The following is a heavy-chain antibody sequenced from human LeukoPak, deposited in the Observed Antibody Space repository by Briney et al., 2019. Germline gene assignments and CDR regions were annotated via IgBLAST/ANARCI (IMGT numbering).Heavy chain of an antibody. J-gene: IGHJ1*01. CDR3: ARVIRGSGSEYFQH. V-gene: IGHV3-21*01. CDR1: GFTFNIYS. CDR2: ISSTSSYI. D-gene: IGHD3-10*01. Sequence: GGSLRLSCAASGFTFNIYSMNWVRQARGKGLEWVSSISSTSSYIYYADSVKGRFTISRDNAKNSLYLQMNSLRAEDTAVYYCARVIRGSGSEYFQHWGQGALVTVSS.